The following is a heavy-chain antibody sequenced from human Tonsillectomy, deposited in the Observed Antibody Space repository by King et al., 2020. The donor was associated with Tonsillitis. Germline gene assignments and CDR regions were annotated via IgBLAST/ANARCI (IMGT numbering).Heavy chain of an antibody. CDR2: ILYDGSNK. D-gene: IGHD6-13*01. J-gene: IGHJ6*02. V-gene: IGHV3-30-3*01. CDR3: ARGQQTYYYYGMDV. CDR1: GFTFSNYA. Sequence: VQLVESGGGVVQPGRSLTLSCAASGFTFSNYAMYWVRQAPGKGLEWVTVILYDGSNKYYADSVKGRFTISRDNSENTMYLQMDSLRTEDTAVYYCARGQQTYYYYGMDVWGQGTTVTVSS.